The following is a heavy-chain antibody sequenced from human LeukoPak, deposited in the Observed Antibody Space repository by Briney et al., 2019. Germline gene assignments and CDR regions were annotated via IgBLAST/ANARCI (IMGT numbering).Heavy chain of an antibody. V-gene: IGHV3-30*18. Sequence: GGSLRLSCAASGFTFSSYGMHWVRQAPGKGLEWVAVTSYDGSNKYYADSVKGRFTISRDNSKNTLYLQMNSLRAEDTAVYYCAKDLGGSYPIFDYWGQGTLVTVSS. J-gene: IGHJ4*02. CDR2: TSYDGSNK. CDR1: GFTFSSYG. D-gene: IGHD1-26*01. CDR3: AKDLGGSYPIFDY.